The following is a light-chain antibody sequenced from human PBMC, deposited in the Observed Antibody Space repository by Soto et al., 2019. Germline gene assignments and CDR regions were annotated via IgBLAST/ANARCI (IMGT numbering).Light chain of an antibody. CDR3: QHYNSYSEA. CDR1: QSFSSSH. V-gene: IGKV3-20*01. Sequence: EIVLTQSPGTLSLSPGERATLSCRASQSFSSSHLAWYQQKPGQAPRLLMYGASRATGIPDRFSASGSETDFTLTISRLEPDDFAVYYCQHYNSYSEAFGQGTKVELK. CDR2: GAS. J-gene: IGKJ1*01.